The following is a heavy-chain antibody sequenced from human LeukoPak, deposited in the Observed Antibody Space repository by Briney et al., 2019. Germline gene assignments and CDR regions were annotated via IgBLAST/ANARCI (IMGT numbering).Heavy chain of an antibody. V-gene: IGHV3-15*01. CDR2: IKSKTDGGTT. J-gene: IGHJ4*02. CDR1: GFTFSSYA. D-gene: IGHD3-22*01. CDR3: TTPYYYDSSGYPY. Sequence: PGGSLGLSCAASGFTFSSYAMTWVRQAPGKGLEWVGRIKSKTDGGTTDYAAPVKGRFTISRDDSKNTLYLQMNSLKTEDTAVYYCTTPYYYDSSGYPYWGQGTLVTVSS.